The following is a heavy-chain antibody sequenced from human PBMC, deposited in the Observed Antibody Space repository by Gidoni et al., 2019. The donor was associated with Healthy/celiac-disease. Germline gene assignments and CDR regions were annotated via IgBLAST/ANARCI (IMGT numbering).Heavy chain of an antibody. Sequence: QLQLQESGPGLVKPSEPLSLTCTVPGGSISSSSYYWGWIRQPPGKGLVWIGRIYYRGSTDDNPSLKSRVTISVDTSKNQFSLKLSSVTAADTAVYYCARRLGYYDFWSGYGPGWFDPWGQGTLVTVSS. J-gene: IGHJ5*02. D-gene: IGHD3-3*01. V-gene: IGHV4-39*01. CDR3: ARRLGYYDFWSGYGPGWFDP. CDR1: GGSISSSSYY. CDR2: IYYRGST.